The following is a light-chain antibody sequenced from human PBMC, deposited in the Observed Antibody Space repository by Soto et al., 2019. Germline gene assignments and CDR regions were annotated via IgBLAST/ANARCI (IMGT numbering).Light chain of an antibody. CDR2: GAS. CDR3: QQYNNWPRT. J-gene: IGKJ1*01. Sequence: EVGMTQSPATLSVSPGERATLSCRASESVSGTLAWYQQKPGQAPRLLIYGASTRATGIPARFSGSGSGTEFTLTISSLQSEDFAVYYCQQYNNWPRTFGQGTKVDIK. CDR1: ESVSGT. V-gene: IGKV3-15*01.